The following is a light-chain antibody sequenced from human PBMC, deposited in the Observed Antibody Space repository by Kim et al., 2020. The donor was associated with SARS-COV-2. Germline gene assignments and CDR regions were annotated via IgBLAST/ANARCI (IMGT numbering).Light chain of an antibody. J-gene: IGKJ2*01. CDR3: QQYNNWPMYT. CDR2: GAS. V-gene: IGKV3-15*01. CDR1: QSVNTN. Sequence: VSPGERATLSCRASQSVNTNLAWYQQKPGQAPRLLIYGASTRATGFPARFRGSGSGTEFTLTISSLQSEDFAIYYCQQYNNWPMYTFGQGTKLEI.